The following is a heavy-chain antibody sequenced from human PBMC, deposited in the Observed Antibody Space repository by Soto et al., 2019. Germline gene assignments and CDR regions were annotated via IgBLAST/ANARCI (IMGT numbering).Heavy chain of an antibody. V-gene: IGHV3-23*01. CDR3: AKDGAPPTHDYRYYYYYYYMDV. D-gene: IGHD4-4*01. CDR2: ISGSGGST. Sequence: GGSLRLSCAASGFTFSSYAMSWVRQAPGKGLEWVSAISGSGGSTYYADSVKGRFTISRDNSKNTLYLQMNSLRAEDTAVYYCAKDGAPPTHDYRYYYYYYYMDVWGKGTTVTVSS. CDR1: GFTFSSYA. J-gene: IGHJ6*03.